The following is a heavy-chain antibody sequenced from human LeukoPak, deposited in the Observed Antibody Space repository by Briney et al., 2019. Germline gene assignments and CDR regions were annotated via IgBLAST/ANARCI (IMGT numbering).Heavy chain of an antibody. Sequence: PSETLSLTCAVYGRCFSGYYWSWIRQPPGKGLEWIGEINHSGSTNYNPSLKSRVTISVDTSKNQFSLKLSSVTAADTAVYYCARVGVTTPYYWGQGTLVTVSS. CDR1: GRCFSGYY. J-gene: IGHJ4*02. CDR3: ARVGVTTPYY. D-gene: IGHD4-17*01. V-gene: IGHV4-34*01. CDR2: INHSGST.